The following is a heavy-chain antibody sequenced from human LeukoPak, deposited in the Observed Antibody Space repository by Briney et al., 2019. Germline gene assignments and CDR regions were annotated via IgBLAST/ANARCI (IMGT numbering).Heavy chain of an antibody. J-gene: IGHJ4*02. Sequence: GGSLRLSCAASGFTFSSYAMSWVRQAPGKGLEWVSAISGSGGSTYYADSVKGRFTISRDNSKNTLYLQMNSLRAEDTAVYYCARRGQTSSYYYDSSGYYHFDYWGQGTLVTVSS. CDR1: GFTFSSYA. D-gene: IGHD3-22*01. V-gene: IGHV3-23*01. CDR2: ISGSGGST. CDR3: ARRGQTSSYYYDSSGYYHFDY.